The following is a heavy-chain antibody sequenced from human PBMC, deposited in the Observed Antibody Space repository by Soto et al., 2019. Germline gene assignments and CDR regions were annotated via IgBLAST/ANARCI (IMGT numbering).Heavy chain of an antibody. CDR2: ILYSGST. CDR1: GGSITRNNHY. V-gene: IGHV4-39*01. J-gene: IGHJ4*02. Sequence: QLQLQQSGPGLVKPAETLSLPCIVSGGSITRNNHYWGWIRQSPGKRLEWIGSILYSGSTNYNPSLKGRVTLSVETSKYQFSLKISSATAAATAVYYCARLGSSGWYQGAYFDYWGQGKVVSVSA. CDR3: ARLGSSGWYQGAYFDY. D-gene: IGHD6-19*01.